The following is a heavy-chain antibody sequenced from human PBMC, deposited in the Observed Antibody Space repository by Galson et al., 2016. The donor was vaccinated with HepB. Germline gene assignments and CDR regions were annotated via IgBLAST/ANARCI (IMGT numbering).Heavy chain of an antibody. CDR3: VRNGYYCLDA. CDR2: IYHSGST. J-gene: IGHJ6*02. CDR1: GVSISGTNW. Sequence: LTCAVSGVSISGTNWWSWVRQPPGKGLEWIGEIYHSGSTNYNPSLQSRVTISVDTSKNQFSLNLNSVTAADTALYYCVRNGYYCLDAWGQGTTVTVSS. V-gene: IGHV4-4*02.